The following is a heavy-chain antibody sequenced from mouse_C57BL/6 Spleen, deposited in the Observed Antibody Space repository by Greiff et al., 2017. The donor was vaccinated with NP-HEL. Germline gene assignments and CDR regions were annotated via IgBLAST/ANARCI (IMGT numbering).Heavy chain of an antibody. CDR2: INPNNGGT. CDR3: ARGGLSYDGYYGAMDY. CDR1: GYTFTDYY. J-gene: IGHJ4*01. V-gene: IGHV1-26*01. Sequence: EVQLQQSGPELVKPGASVKISCKASGYTFTDYYMNWVKQSHGKSLEWIGDINPNNGGTSYNQKFKGKATLTVDKSSSTAYMELRSLTSEDSAVYYCARGGLSYDGYYGAMDYWGQGTSVTVSS. D-gene: IGHD2-3*01.